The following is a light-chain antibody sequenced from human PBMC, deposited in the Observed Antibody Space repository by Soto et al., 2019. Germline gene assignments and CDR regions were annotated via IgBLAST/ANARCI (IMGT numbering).Light chain of an antibody. J-gene: IGKJ1*01. V-gene: IGKV3D-15*01. Sequence: EIVITQSPGTLSVSPGERATLSCRASQSVSSNLAWYQQKPGQAPRLLIYGASTRATGIPARFSGSGSGTEFTLTISSLQSEDFAIYYCQQYNNWPLSFGRGTKVDIK. CDR2: GAS. CDR3: QQYNNWPLS. CDR1: QSVSSN.